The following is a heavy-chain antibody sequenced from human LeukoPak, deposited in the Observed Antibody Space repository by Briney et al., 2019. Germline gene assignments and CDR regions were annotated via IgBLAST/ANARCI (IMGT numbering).Heavy chain of an antibody. D-gene: IGHD6-13*01. CDR3: ARLYSSSSSDY. CDR2: ITSDGSST. V-gene: IGHV3-74*01. J-gene: IGHJ4*02. CDR1: GFTFSTYW. Sequence: RGSLRLSCAASGFTFSTYWMHWVRQAPGKGLVWVSRITSDGSSTTYADSVKGRFTISRDNAKNTLYLQMNSLRAENTAVYYCARLYSSSSSDYWGQGTLVTVSS.